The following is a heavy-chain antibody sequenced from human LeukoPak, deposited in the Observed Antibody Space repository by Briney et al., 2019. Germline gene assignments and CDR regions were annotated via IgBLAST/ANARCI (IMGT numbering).Heavy chain of an antibody. J-gene: IGHJ4*02. V-gene: IGHV3-21*06. CDR2: ISSRSSFK. CDR3: AKDGGFWSDYSYFDY. D-gene: IGHD3-3*01. Sequence: GGSLRLSCAASGFTLSSHRMDWVRQAPGKGLKWVSSISSRSSFKDYADSVKGRFTISRDNAKNLLYLQMNSLRAEDAAVYFCAKDGGFWSDYSYFDYWGQGTQVTVSS. CDR1: GFTLSSHR.